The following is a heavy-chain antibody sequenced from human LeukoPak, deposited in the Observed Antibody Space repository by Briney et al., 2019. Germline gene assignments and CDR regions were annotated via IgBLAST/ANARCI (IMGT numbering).Heavy chain of an antibody. CDR3: AREDIVVVAKYFNYGMDV. D-gene: IGHD2-15*01. Sequence: SEILSLTCTVSGGSISSYYWSWIRQPAGKGLEWVGRIYINGSTNYNPSLKSRVTMSVDTSKNQFSLILRSVTAADTAVYYYAREDIVVVAKYFNYGMDVWGQGTTVTVSS. J-gene: IGHJ6*02. V-gene: IGHV4-4*07. CDR1: GGSISSYY. CDR2: IYINGST.